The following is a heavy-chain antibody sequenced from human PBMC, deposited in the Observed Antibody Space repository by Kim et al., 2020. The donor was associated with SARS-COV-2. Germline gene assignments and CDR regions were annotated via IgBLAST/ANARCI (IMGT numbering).Heavy chain of an antibody. J-gene: IGHJ4*02. Sequence: YADSVNGRFTISRDNSKNTLYLQMNSLRAEDTAVYYCAREQVGATSDFDYWGQGTLVTVSS. D-gene: IGHD1-26*01. V-gene: IGHV3-33*01. CDR3: AREQVGATSDFDY.